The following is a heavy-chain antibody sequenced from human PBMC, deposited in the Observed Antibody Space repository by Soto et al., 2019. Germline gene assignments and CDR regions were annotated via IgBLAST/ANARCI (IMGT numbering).Heavy chain of an antibody. CDR2: INHSGST. CDR1: GGSFSGYY. V-gene: IGHV4-34*01. J-gene: IGHJ4*02. Sequence: PSETLSLTCAVYGGSFSGYYWSWIRQPPGKGLEWIGEINHSGSTNYNPSLKSRVTISVDTSKNQFSLKLSSVTAADTAVYYCARDTEVYDILYGYYNGPLDYWGQG. CDR3: ARDTEVYDILYGYYNGPLDY. D-gene: IGHD3-9*01.